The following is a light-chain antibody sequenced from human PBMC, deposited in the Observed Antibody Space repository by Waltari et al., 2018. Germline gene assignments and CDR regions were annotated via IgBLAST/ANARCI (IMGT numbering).Light chain of an antibody. Sequence: DIQMTQSPSSLPASVGDRVTITCRASQSISNYLNWYQHKPGEAPKLLVYVASNLQRGVPSRFSGSGSETDFTLTISSLQLEDFAVYYCQQYNHWPTFGGGTKVEIK. V-gene: IGKV1-39*01. J-gene: IGKJ4*01. CDR3: QQYNHWPT. CDR2: VAS. CDR1: QSISNY.